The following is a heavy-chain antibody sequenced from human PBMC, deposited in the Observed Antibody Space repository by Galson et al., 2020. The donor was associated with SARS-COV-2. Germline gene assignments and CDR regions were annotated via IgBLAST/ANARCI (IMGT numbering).Heavy chain of an antibody. D-gene: IGHD3-16*01. CDR2: ISYDGSNK. CDR1: GFTFSSYA. J-gene: IGHJ4*02. CDR3: ARTLRGDNMITFGGVMGPIDY. V-gene: IGHV3-30-3*01. Sequence: GESLKISCAASGFTFSSYAMHWVRQAPGKGLEWVAVISYDGSNKYYADSVKGRFTISRDNSKNTLYLQMNSLRAEDTAVYYCARTLRGDNMITFGGVMGPIDYWGQGTLVTVSS.